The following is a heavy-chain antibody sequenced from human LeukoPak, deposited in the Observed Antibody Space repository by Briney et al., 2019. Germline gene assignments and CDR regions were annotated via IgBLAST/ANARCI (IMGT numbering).Heavy chain of an antibody. V-gene: IGHV5-51*01. Sequence: GESLKISSKGSGYCFTSYCIGWGRPMPGKGLEWRGIIYTGDSDTRYSPSFQGQVTISADKSISTAYLQWSSLKASDTAMYYCARHPLWFGETIAFDYWGQGTLVTVPS. J-gene: IGHJ4*02. CDR1: GYCFTSYC. CDR2: IYTGDSDT. D-gene: IGHD3-10*01. CDR3: ARHPLWFGETIAFDY.